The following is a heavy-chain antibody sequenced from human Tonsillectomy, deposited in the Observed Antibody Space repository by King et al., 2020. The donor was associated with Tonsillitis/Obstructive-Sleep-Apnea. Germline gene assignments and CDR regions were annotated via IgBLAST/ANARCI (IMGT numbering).Heavy chain of an antibody. Sequence: VQLVESGGGLVQPGGSLRLSCVASGFSFRTYAMTWVRQAPGKGLGWVSAISASATRTYYADSVKGRFTISRDSSKSTLYLQMNSLRAEDTAVYYCASWDNVSGGNDYWGQGTLSPSPQ. D-gene: IGHD1-26*01. CDR1: GFSFRTYA. J-gene: IGHJ4*02. CDR3: ASWDNVSGGNDY. CDR2: ISASATRT. V-gene: IGHV3-23*04.